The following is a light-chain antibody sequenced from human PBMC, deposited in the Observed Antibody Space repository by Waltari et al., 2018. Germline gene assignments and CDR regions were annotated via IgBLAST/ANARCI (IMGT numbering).Light chain of an antibody. CDR2: SIY. CDR3: QQTFTAPLT. J-gene: IGKJ3*01. V-gene: IGKV1-39*01. CDR1: QNIVSY. Sequence: DIQMTQSPSSLSAAVGDRVTITCRASQNIVSYLHWYQQTPGKVPKLLIYSIYSLQRCVPSRFSGNGSVTEFTLTINNLQPEDFTTYYCQQTFTAPLTFGPGTRVDV.